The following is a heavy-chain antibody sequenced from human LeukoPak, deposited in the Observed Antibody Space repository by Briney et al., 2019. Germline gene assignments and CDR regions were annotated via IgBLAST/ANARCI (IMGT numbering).Heavy chain of an antibody. D-gene: IGHD3-9*01. V-gene: IGHV7-4-1*02. CDR1: GYTFTSYA. CDR2: INTNTGNP. J-gene: IGHJ4*02. Sequence: ASVKVSCKASGYTFTSYAMNWVRQAPGQGLEWMGWINTNTGNPTYAQGFTGRFVFSLDTSVSTAYLQISSLKAEDTAVYYCARAPSLRVPDYDILTGYYVGYFDYWGQGTPVTVSS. CDR3: ARAPSLRVPDYDILTGYYVGYFDY.